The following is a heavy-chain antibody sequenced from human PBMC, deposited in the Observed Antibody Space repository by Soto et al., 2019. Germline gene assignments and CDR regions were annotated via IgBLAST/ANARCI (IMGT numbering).Heavy chain of an antibody. D-gene: IGHD6-13*01. CDR3: ASDLYLIAEAAPFGYAP. CDR1: GYTFTSYG. V-gene: IGHV1-18*01. J-gene: IGHJ5*02. CDR2: ISAYNGNT. Sequence: QVQLVQSGAEVKKPGASVKVSCKASGYTFTSYGISWVRQAPGQGLEWMGWISAYNGNTNYAQKLQGRVTMTTDTSTSTAYLELRSLRSDDTAVYYCASDLYLIAEAAPFGYAPWGQRTLDTVSA.